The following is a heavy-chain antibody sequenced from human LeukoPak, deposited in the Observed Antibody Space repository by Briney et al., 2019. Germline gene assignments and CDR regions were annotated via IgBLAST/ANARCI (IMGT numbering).Heavy chain of an antibody. J-gene: IGHJ3*02. Sequence: GGSLRLSCAASEFTFSNYAMSWVRQAPGKGLEWVSAITGSGGNTYYADSVKGRFTISRDNSKNTLYLQMNSLRAEDTAVYYCAKEKTGDDAFDIWGQGTMVTVSS. CDR2: ITGSGGNT. CDR3: AKEKTGDDAFDI. V-gene: IGHV3-23*01. CDR1: EFTFSNYA. D-gene: IGHD7-27*01.